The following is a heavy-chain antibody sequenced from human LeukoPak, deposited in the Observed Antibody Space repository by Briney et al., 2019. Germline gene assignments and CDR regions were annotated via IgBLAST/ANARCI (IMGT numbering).Heavy chain of an antibody. D-gene: IGHD2-2*01. V-gene: IGHV3-64D*06. CDR2: VNSNGGST. J-gene: IGHJ6*02. CDR3: VKGTSTKYYYYGMDV. Sequence: GGSLRLSCSASGFAFSNYATHWVRQAPGKGLEYVAGVNSNGGSTFYADSVKGRFTMSGDNSKNTLYLQMSSLRAEDTAVYYCVKGTSTKYYYYGMDVWGQGTTVTVSS. CDR1: GFAFSNYA.